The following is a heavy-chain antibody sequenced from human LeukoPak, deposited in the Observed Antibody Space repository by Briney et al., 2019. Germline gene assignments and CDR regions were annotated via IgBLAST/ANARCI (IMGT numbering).Heavy chain of an antibody. CDR3: ARDSKGEPGVADY. CDR2: ISSSSSYI. Sequence: GGSLRLSCAASGFTFSSHSMSWVRQAPGKGLEWVSSISSSSSYIYYADSVKGRFTISRDNAKNSLYLQMNSLRAEDTAVYYCARDSKGEPGVADYWGQGTLVTVSS. V-gene: IGHV3-21*01. D-gene: IGHD1-26*01. J-gene: IGHJ4*02. CDR1: GFTFSSHS.